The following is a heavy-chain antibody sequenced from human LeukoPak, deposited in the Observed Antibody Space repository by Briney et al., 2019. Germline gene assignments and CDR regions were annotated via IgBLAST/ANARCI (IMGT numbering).Heavy chain of an antibody. J-gene: IGHJ4*02. Sequence: GGSLRLSCAASGFTVSSNYMSWVRQAPGKGLEWVSVIYSGGSTYYADSVKGRFTISRDNSKNTLYLQMNSLRAEDTAVYYCAKDVIGYWKPIDYWGQGTLVTVSS. CDR3: AKDVIGYWKPIDY. V-gene: IGHV3-53*01. D-gene: IGHD3-22*01. CDR1: GFTVSSNY. CDR2: IYSGGST.